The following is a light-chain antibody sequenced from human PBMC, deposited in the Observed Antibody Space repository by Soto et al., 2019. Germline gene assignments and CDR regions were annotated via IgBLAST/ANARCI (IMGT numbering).Light chain of an antibody. CDR2: DAS. Sequence: EMVLTQSPATLSLSPGERATLSCRASQSVSSYLAWYQQKPGQAPRLLIYDASNRATGIPARFSGSGSGTDFTLTISSLEPEDFAVYYGQQRSNWPPTFGGGTKVEIK. CDR1: QSVSSY. J-gene: IGKJ4*01. CDR3: QQRSNWPPT. V-gene: IGKV3-11*01.